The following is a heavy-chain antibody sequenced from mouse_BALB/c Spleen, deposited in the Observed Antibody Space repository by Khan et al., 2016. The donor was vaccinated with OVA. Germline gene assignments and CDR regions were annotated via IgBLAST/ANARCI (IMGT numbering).Heavy chain of an antibody. CDR3: TRDRFDY. V-gene: IGHV1-7*01. J-gene: IGHJ2*01. CDR2: INPTSGYT. Sequence: QVQLQQSGAELAKPGASVQMSCKASGYTFTTYWMHWVKQRPGQGLEWIGYINPTSGYTDYNERFKDKATLSADKYSSTAYMQLSSLTSEDSAVYYCTRDRFDYWGQGTTLTVSS. CDR1: GYTFTTYW.